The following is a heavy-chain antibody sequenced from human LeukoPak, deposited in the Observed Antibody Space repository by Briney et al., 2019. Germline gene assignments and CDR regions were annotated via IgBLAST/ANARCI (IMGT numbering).Heavy chain of an antibody. CDR2: IGTAGDT. CDR3: ARASGQWLVSYGMDV. D-gene: IGHD6-19*01. V-gene: IGHV3-13*01. J-gene: IGHJ6*02. CDR1: GFTFSSYD. Sequence: PGGSLRLSCAASGFTFSSYDMHWVRQATGKGLEWVSAIGTAGDTYYPGSVKGRFTISRENAKNPLYLQMNSLRAGDTAVYYCARASGQWLVSYGMDVWGQGTTVTVSS.